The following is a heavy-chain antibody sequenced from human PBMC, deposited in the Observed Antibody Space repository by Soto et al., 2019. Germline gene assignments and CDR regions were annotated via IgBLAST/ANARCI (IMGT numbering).Heavy chain of an antibody. CDR3: AKVPNRYCSSTSCPRDAFDI. CDR1: GFTFSSYA. Sequence: PGGSLRLSCAASGFTFSSYAMSWVRQAPGKGLEWVSAISGSGDSTYYADSVKGRFTISRDNSKNTLYLQMNSLRAEDTAVYYCAKVPNRYCSSTSCPRDAFDIWGQGTMVTVSS. CDR2: ISGSGDST. V-gene: IGHV3-23*01. J-gene: IGHJ3*02. D-gene: IGHD2-2*01.